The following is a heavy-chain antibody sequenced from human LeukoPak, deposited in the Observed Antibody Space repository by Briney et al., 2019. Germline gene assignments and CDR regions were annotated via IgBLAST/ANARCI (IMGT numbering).Heavy chain of an antibody. Sequence: GGSLRLSCAASGFTFSNAWMSWVRQAPGKGLEWVAVISYDGSNKYYADSVKGRFTISRDNSKNTLYLQMNSLRAEDTAVYYCARDPSLYYYDSSGYFDYWGQGTLVTVSS. CDR2: ISYDGSNK. J-gene: IGHJ4*02. V-gene: IGHV3-30-3*01. CDR3: ARDPSLYYYDSSGYFDY. D-gene: IGHD3-22*01. CDR1: GFTFSNAW.